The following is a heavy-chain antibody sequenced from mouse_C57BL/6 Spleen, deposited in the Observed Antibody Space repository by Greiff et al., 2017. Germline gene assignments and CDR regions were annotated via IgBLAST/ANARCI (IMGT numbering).Heavy chain of an antibody. V-gene: IGHV5-6*01. J-gene: IGHJ3*01. Sequence: EVMLVESGGDLVKPGGSLKLSCAASGFTFSSYGMSWVRQTPDKRLEWVATISSGGSYTYYPDSVKGRFTISRDNAKNTLYLQMSSLKSEDTAMYYCARLYYDYDEAMFAYWGQGTLVTVSA. D-gene: IGHD2-4*01. CDR1: GFTFSSYG. CDR3: ARLYYDYDEAMFAY. CDR2: ISSGGSYT.